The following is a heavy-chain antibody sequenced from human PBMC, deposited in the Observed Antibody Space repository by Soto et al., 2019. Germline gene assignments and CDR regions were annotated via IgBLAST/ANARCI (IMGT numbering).Heavy chain of an antibody. Sequence: LSLTCAVSSGPISSRKWSTCVRQSPGKGLEWIGEIYHSGSTNYNPSLKSRVTISIDKSNNQFSLKPSSVTAADTAVYYCAREVVFTYYYGSGSSQANWFVSWGQGTLVSVSS. J-gene: IGHJ5*01. D-gene: IGHD3-10*01. CDR3: AREVVFTYYYGSGSSQANWFVS. CDR1: SGPISSRKW. V-gene: IGHV4-4*02. CDR2: IYHSGST.